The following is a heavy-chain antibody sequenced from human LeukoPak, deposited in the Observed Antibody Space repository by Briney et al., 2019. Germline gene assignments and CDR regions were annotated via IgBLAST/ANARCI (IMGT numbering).Heavy chain of an antibody. J-gene: IGHJ4*02. CDR3: ARAKVVTARIDY. CDR1: GYTFTGYY. D-gene: IGHD2-21*02. V-gene: IGHV1-2*02. Sequence: ASVKVSCKASGYTFTGYYMHWVQQAPGQGLEWMGWINPNSGGTNYAQKFQGRVTMTRDTSISTAYMELSRLRSDDAAVYYCARAKVVTARIDYWGQGTLVTVSS. CDR2: INPNSGGT.